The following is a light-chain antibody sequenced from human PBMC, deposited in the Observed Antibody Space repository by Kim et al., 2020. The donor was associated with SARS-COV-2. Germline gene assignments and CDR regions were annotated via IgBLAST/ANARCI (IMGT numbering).Light chain of an antibody. J-gene: IGKJ4*01. CDR3: LQANSFPLA. V-gene: IGKV1-12*01. CDR2: TAS. CDR1: QGISRW. Sequence: DIQMTQSPSSVSASVGDRVTITFRASQGISRWLAWYQQKPGKAPKLLMYTASSLQSGVPSRFSGSGSDTHFTLTFSRLQPEDFATYYCLQANSFPLAFGGGTKVDIK.